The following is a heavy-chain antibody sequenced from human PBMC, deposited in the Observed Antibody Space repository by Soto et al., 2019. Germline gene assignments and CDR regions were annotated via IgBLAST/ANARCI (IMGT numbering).Heavy chain of an antibody. CDR3: ARGYCSGGSCYDY. CDR2: ISTSSSFT. D-gene: IGHD2-15*01. J-gene: IGHJ4*02. CDR1: GFTFTDYY. V-gene: IGHV3-11*05. Sequence: QVQLVDSGGGLVKPGGSLRLSCAASGFTFTDYYMSWIRQAPGKGLEWVSYISTSSSFTNYADSVKGRCTISRDNAKNSLYLQMNSLRAEYTAVYYCARGYCSGGSCYDYWGQGTLVTVSS.